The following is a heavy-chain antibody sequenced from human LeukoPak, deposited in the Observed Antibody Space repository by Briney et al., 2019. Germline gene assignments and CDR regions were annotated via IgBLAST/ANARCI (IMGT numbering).Heavy chain of an antibody. J-gene: IGHJ5*02. CDR2: FDPEDGET. V-gene: IGHV1-24*01. D-gene: IGHD6-19*01. CDR1: GGTFSSYA. CDR3: ATKVRGWYGGFDP. Sequence: GSSVKVSCKASGGTFSSYAISWVRQAPGQGLEWMGGFDPEDGETIYAQKFQGRVTMTEDTSTDTAYMELSSLRSEDTAVYYCATKVRGWYGGFDPWGQGTLVTVSS.